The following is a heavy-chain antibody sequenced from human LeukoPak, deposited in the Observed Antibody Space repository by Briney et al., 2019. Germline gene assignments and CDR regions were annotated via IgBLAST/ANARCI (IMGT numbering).Heavy chain of an antibody. CDR3: ERGLSYYFTFLYRDL. CDR1: GGSISSYY. Sequence: SETLSLTCTVSGGSISSYYWSWIRQPPGKGLEWIGYLYYSGSTNYSTSLKSRVTISVDTSKNEYSLKLSSVTAADTDGYSCERGLSYYFTFLYRDLWGRGTVVTVSS. V-gene: IGHV4-59*01. CDR2: LYYSGST. J-gene: IGHJ2*01. D-gene: IGHD1-26*01.